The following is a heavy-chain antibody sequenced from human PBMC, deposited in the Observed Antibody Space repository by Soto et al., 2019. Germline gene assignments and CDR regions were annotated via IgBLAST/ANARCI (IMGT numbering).Heavy chain of an antibody. CDR1: GYSISSGSY. J-gene: IGHJ4*01. CDR3: ARVHVMVVAGSTFDY. CDR2: IYHGGTT. V-gene: IGHV4-38-2*02. D-gene: IGHD6-19*01. Sequence: PSETLSLTCTVSGYSISSGSYCAWILQPPGKGPEWIGSIYHGGTTFYNPSLKSRITISVDTSNNQFSLKLTSVTAADTAVYYCARVHVMVVAGSTFDYWGHGTLVTVSS.